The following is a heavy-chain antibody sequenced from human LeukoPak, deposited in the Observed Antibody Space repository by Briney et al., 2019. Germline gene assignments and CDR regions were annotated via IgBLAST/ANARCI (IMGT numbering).Heavy chain of an antibody. CDR2: IYYSGST. V-gene: IGHV4-39*07. J-gene: IGHJ5*02. CDR1: GGSISSSSYY. CDR3: ARGRGSSTSSNWFDP. D-gene: IGHD2-2*01. Sequence: SETLSLTCTVSGGSISSSSYYWGWIRQPPGKGLEWIGSIYYSGSTYYNPSLKSRVTISVDTSKNQFSLKLSSVTAADTAVYYCARGRGSSTSSNWFDPWGQGILVTVSS.